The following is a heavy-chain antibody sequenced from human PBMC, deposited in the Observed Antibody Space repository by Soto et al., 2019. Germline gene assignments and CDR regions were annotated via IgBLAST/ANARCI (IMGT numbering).Heavy chain of an antibody. V-gene: IGHV4-31*03. Sequence: QVQLQESGPGLVKPSQTLSLSCSVSGASISSGGYYWSWIRQHPGRGLEWIGYIYYSGSTYYNPSLKSRVSISVDTYKNQLPLKLSSVTAADTAVYYCARTLKPKSTVDYWGQGTLVTVSS. CDR2: IYYSGST. CDR1: GASISSGGYY. J-gene: IGHJ4*02. D-gene: IGHD2-8*02. CDR3: ARTLKPKSTVDY.